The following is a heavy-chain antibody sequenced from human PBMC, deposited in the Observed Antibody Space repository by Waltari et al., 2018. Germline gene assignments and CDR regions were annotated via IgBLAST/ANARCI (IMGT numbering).Heavy chain of an antibody. CDR2: VIPYNGDA. Sequence: QAHLVQSGAEVKKPGASVKVSCKASGYSFTTHGITWVRQAPGQGLEWMGWVIPYNGDAYYAESLQGRLTMTTDPSTSTAYLELRSLKSDETAVFYCARTRWPQRFLDTWGQGTLVTISS. J-gene: IGHJ5*02. CDR3: ARTRWPQRFLDT. V-gene: IGHV1-18*01. D-gene: IGHD3-3*01. CDR1: GYSFTTHG.